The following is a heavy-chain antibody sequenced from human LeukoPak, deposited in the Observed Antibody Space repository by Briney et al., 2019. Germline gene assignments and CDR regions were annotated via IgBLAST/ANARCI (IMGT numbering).Heavy chain of an antibody. CDR3: ARALYCSGGSCYPVSVGDI. CDR1: GYTFTSFD. V-gene: IGHV1-8*01. CDR2: MNPNSGNT. J-gene: IGHJ3*02. Sequence: ASVKVSCKASGYTFTSFDINWVRQATGQGLEWMGWMNPNSGNTGYAQKLQGRVTMTTDTSTSTAYMELRSLRSDDTAVYYCARALYCSGGSCYPVSVGDIWGQGTMVTVSS. D-gene: IGHD2-15*01.